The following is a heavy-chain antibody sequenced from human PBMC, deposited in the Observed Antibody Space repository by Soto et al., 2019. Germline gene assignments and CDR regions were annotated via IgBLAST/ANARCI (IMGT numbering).Heavy chain of an antibody. CDR2: FDPEDGET. CDR3: ATALPCGASLCTWFDP. J-gene: IGHJ5*02. V-gene: IGHV1-24*01. D-gene: IGHD3-16*01. CDR1: GYTLTELS. Sequence: ASVKVSCKVSGYTLTELSMHWVRQAPGKGLEWMGGFDPEDGETIYAQKFQGRVTMTEDTSTDTAYMELSSLRSEDTAVYYCATALPCGASLCTWFDPWGQGTLVTLSS.